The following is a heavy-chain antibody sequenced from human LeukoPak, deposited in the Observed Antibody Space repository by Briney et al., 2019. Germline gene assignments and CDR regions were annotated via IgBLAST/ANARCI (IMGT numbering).Heavy chain of an antibody. CDR3: ARRVGTAMVPWFDP. Sequence: SETLSLTCTVSGGSISSSSYYWGWIRQPPGKGLEWIGSIYYSGSTYYNPSLKSRVTISVDTSKNQFSLKLSSVTAADTAVYYCARRVGTAMVPWFDPWGQGTLVTVSS. V-gene: IGHV4-39*07. D-gene: IGHD5-18*01. CDR1: GGSISSSSYY. J-gene: IGHJ5*02. CDR2: IYYSGST.